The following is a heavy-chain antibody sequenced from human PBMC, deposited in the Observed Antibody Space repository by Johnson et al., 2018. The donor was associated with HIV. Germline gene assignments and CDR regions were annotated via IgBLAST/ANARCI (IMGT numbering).Heavy chain of an antibody. J-gene: IGHJ3*02. CDR3: AQKAVAGTFTDAFDI. CDR1: GFTFSDYY. V-gene: IGHV3-11*01. D-gene: IGHD6-19*01. CDR2: ISWNSGSI. Sequence: QMLLVESGGGLVKPGGSLRLSCAPSGFTFSDYYMSWMRQAPGQGLEWVSYISWNSGSIGYADSVKGRFTISRDNAKNSLYLQMNSLRAEDTALYYCAQKAVAGTFTDAFDIWGQGTMVTVSS.